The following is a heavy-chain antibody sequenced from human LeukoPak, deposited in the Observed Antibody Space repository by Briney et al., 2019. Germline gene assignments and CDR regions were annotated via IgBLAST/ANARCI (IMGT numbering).Heavy chain of an antibody. CDR3: AKGGYYGSGSYPYYYGMDV. CDR2: ISGSGGST. D-gene: IGHD3-10*01. CDR1: GFTFNSYA. J-gene: IGHJ6*02. Sequence: GGSLRLSCAASGFTFNSYAMSWVRQAPGKGLEWVSGISGSGGSTYYADSVKGRFTISRDKSKNTLYLQMNSLRAEDTAVYYCAKGGYYGSGSYPYYYGMDVWGQGTTVTASS. V-gene: IGHV3-23*01.